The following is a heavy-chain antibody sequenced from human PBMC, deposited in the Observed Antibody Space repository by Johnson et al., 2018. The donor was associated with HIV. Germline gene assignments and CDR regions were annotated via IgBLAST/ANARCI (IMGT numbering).Heavy chain of an antibody. CDR1: GFTVSSNY. J-gene: IGHJ3*01. CDR3: LRSIPATGRDAFDV. D-gene: IGHD6-13*01. V-gene: IGHV3-15*01. CDR2: IKSKTDGATT. Sequence: VQLVESGGGLVQPGGSLRLSCAASGFTVSSNYMSWVRQAPGKGLEWVGRIKSKTDGATTDYAAPVKGRFTISRDDSKNTLYLQMKSLKSEDTAGYYCLRSIPATGRDAFDVWGQGTMVTVSS.